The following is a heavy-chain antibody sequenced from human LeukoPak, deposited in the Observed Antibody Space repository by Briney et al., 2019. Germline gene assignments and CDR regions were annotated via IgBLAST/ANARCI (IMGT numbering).Heavy chain of an antibody. D-gene: IGHD3-10*01. CDR3: AKDTALGGSGTDY. CDR2: IRYDGSNK. Sequence: GGSLTLSCAASGFTFSSYGMHWVRQAPGKGLEWVAFIRYDGSNKYYADSVKGRFTISRDNSKNTLYLQMNSLRAEDTAVYYCAKDTALGGSGTDYWGQGTLVTVSS. J-gene: IGHJ4*02. CDR1: GFTFSSYG. V-gene: IGHV3-30*02.